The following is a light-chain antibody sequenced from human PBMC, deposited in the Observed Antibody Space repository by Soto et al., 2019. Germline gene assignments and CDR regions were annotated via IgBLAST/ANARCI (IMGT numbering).Light chain of an antibody. V-gene: IGKV3-20*01. J-gene: IGKJ1*01. CDR2: RAS. Sequence: EIVLTHSPGTLSLSPCERATLSFRASQSVSSNYLAWYQQKPGQAPKVLIYRASSRATGIPDRFSGSGSGTDFTLTISRLEPEDFAVYYCQQYGSSPQTFGQGTKVDIK. CDR3: QQYGSSPQT. CDR1: QSVSSNY.